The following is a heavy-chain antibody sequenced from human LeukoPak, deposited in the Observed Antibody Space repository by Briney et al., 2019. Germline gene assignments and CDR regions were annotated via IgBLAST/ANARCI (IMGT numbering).Heavy chain of an antibody. CDR1: GGSISSSSYY. J-gene: IGHJ4*02. CDR3: AKSGGYGLIDY. CDR2: IYYSGST. Sequence: SEILSLTCTVSGGSISSSSYYWGWIRQPPGKGLEWIGSIYYSGSTYYNPSLKSRVTISIDTSKNQFSLRLSSVTAADTAMYFCAKSGGYGLIDYWGQGTLVTVSS. V-gene: IGHV4-39*01. D-gene: IGHD1-26*01.